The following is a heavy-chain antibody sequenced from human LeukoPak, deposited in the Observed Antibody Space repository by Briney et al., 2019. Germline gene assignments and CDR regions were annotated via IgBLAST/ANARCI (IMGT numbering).Heavy chain of an antibody. J-gene: IGHJ4*02. CDR2: IIPIFGTA. Sequence: ASVKVSCKASGGTFSSYAISWVRQAPGQGLEWMGGIIPIFGTANYAQKFQGRVTITADKSTSTAYMELSSLRSEDTAVYYCARGSIYCSGGSCYDYWGQGTLVTVSS. D-gene: IGHD2-15*01. CDR1: GGTFSSYA. CDR3: ARGSIYCSGGSCYDY. V-gene: IGHV1-69*06.